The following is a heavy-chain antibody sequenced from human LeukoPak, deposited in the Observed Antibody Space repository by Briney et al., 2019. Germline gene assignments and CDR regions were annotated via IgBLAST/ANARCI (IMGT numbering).Heavy chain of an antibody. Sequence: GGSLRLSCVASGFIVSNNYMSWVRQAPGKGLEWVSVLYNAGSTYYADSVKGRFTISRDNSKNTLYLQMYSLRAEDTAVYYCAKDLRTGMEMATIYDYWGQGTLVTVSS. CDR1: GFIVSNNY. J-gene: IGHJ4*02. CDR3: AKDLRTGMEMATIYDY. CDR2: LYNAGST. D-gene: IGHD5-24*01. V-gene: IGHV3-53*01.